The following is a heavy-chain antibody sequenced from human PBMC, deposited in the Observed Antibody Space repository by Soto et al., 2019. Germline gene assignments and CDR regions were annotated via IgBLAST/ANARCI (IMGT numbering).Heavy chain of an antibody. Sequence: EVQLVQSGAEVKKPGESLKISCKGSGYSFTSYWIGWLRQMPGKGLEWMGIIYPGDSDTRYSPSFQGQVTISADKSISAAYREWSSVKGSATTMYCGARHAMVTFGGVIAYDFDIWCRGTMVIASS. CDR2: IYPGDSDT. CDR1: GYSFTSYW. D-gene: IGHD3-16*02. V-gene: IGHV5-51*01. J-gene: IGHJ3*02. CDR3: ARHAMVTFGGVIAYDFDI.